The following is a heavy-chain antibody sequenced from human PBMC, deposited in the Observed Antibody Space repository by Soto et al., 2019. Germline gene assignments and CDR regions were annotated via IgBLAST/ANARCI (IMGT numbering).Heavy chain of an antibody. CDR1: GGSISSYY. V-gene: IGHV4-59*01. Sequence: QVQLQESGPGLVKPSETLSLTCTVSGGSISSYYWSWIRQPPGKGLEWIGYIYYSGSTNYNPSLKSRVTISVDTSKNQFSLKLSSVTAADTAVYYCARIYCSGGSCVDAFDIWGQGTMVTVSS. CDR3: ARIYCSGGSCVDAFDI. CDR2: IYYSGST. J-gene: IGHJ3*02. D-gene: IGHD2-15*01.